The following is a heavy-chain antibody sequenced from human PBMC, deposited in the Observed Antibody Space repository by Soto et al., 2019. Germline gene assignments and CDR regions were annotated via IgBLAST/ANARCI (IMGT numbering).Heavy chain of an antibody. J-gene: IGHJ1*01. D-gene: IGHD3-22*01. Sequence: QVQLQESGPGLVKPSQTLSLTCSVSGDSVTSGDYYWTWVRQSPGKGLEWIGYISYSGNTAYNPSLSSQLTISLNTSKNHFTLKLHAATAADTAVYYCSRGDYFNRSGYYYCQHWGQGTPVTVSS. CDR2: ISYSGNT. V-gene: IGHV4-30-4*01. CDR3: SRGDYFNRSGYYYCQH. CDR1: GDSVTSGDYY.